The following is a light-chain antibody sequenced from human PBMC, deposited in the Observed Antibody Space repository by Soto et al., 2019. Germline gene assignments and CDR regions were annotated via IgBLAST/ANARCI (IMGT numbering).Light chain of an antibody. CDR2: DAS. CDR1: QNIYSN. J-gene: IGKJ5*01. CDR3: NQLSNLYPEIT. Sequence: SPCSLAGYPGEXATLXCRAXQNIYSNVAWYQQRPPQAPSLLIYDASKTSTGITAMFSDSRSGTAFTLTISSIEPEYFEVYSFNQLSNLYPEITFGQGTRLEIK. V-gene: IGKV3D-11*02.